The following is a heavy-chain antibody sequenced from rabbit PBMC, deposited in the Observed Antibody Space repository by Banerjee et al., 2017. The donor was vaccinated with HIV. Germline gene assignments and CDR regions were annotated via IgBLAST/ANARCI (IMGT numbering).Heavy chain of an antibody. CDR2: INSGSGDT. V-gene: IGHV1S45*01. Sequence: QEQLEESGGDLVKPEGSLTLTCTASGFSFSSSYWICWVRQAPGKGLEWIGYINSGSGDTYYASWAKGRFTISKTSSTTVTLQMTSLTAADTATYFCARGDGNYNGYPFNLWGPGTLVTVS. CDR1: GFSFSSSYW. J-gene: IGHJ4*01. CDR3: ARGDGNYNGYPFNL. D-gene: IGHD1-1*01.